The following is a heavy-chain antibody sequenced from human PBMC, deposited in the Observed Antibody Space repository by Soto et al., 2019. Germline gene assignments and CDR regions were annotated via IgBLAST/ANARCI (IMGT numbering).Heavy chain of an antibody. J-gene: IGHJ6*02. CDR1: GGSISSGGYS. CDR3: AREPGEFLEWLNYGMAV. CDR2: IYYSGST. V-gene: IGHV4-31*03. D-gene: IGHD3-3*01. Sequence: SETLSLTCTVSGGSISSGGYSWSWIRQHPGKGLEWIGYIYYSGSTYSNPSLKSRLTISVDTSKNQFSLKLSSVTAADTAVYYCAREPGEFLEWLNYGMAVWGQGTMVTVSS.